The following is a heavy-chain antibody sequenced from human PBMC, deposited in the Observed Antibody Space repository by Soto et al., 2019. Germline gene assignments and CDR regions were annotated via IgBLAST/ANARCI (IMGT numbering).Heavy chain of an antibody. D-gene: IGHD1-1*01. V-gene: IGHV1-18*01. CDR2: ISAYNGNT. Sequence: QVQLVQSGAEVKKPGASVKVSCKASGYTFTSYGISWVRQAPGQGLEWMGWISAYNGNTNYAQKLQGRVTMTTDTSTCTAYRDLRSPRSDDTAVYYCARERRGTAASHGDWFDPWGQGTLVTVSS. CDR3: ARERRGTAASHGDWFDP. J-gene: IGHJ5*02. CDR1: GYTFTSYG.